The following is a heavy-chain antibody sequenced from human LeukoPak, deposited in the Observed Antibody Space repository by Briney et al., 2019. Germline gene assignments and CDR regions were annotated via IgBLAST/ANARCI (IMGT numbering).Heavy chain of an antibody. CDR2: TSAYNGNT. CDR1: GYTFTSYG. V-gene: IGHV1-18*01. Sequence: ASVKVSCKASGYTFTSYGINWVRQAPGQGLEWMGWTSAYNGNTKNAQKLQGRVTMTTDTSTSTAYMELRSLRSDDTAVYYCARAGITSGWVQNMDYWGQGTLVTVSS. J-gene: IGHJ4*02. CDR3: ARAGITSGWVQNMDY. D-gene: IGHD6-19*01.